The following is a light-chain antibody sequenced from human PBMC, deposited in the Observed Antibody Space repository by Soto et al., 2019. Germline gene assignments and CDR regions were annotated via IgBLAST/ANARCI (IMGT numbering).Light chain of an antibody. CDR3: QSYDSSLSGVL. Sequence: QAVVTQPPSVSGAPGQRVTISCAGKSSNIGAGYDVHWYQQLPGTAPKLLIYDNTNRPSGVPDRFSGSKSGTSASLAITGLQAEDEADYYCQSYDSSLSGVLFGGGTQLTVL. V-gene: IGLV1-40*01. J-gene: IGLJ3*02. CDR2: DNT. CDR1: SSNIGAGYD.